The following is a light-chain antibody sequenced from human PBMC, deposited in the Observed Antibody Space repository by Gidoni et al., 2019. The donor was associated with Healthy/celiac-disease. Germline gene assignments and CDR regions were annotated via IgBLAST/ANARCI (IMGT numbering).Light chain of an antibody. CDR3: QQSNSFPIT. J-gene: IGKJ4*01. CDR2: AAS. Sequence: QMNQSPSSVAASVGDKVPITCRARQWISSWLAWYQQKPGKAPKLLIYAASSVQSGVPSLLSGSGSGTDFTLTISSLQSEDFATYYCQQSNSFPITFGGGTKVEIK. V-gene: IGKV1D-12*01. CDR1: QWISSW.